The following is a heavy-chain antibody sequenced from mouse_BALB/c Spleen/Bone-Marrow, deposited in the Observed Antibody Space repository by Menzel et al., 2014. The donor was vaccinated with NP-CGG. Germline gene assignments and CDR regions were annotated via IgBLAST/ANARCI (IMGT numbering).Heavy chain of an antibody. CDR2: INPESRTI. V-gene: IGHV4-1*02. J-gene: IGHJ1*01. Sequence: DSRGDLVPPGGSLKLSCAASGFDSSSNWVSWVRQAPGKGLEWIGEINPESRTINYSPSLKDKFIISRDNAKNTPYLRLNRVRSEYNDIDYCEIFD. CDR3: EIFD. CDR1: GFDSSSNW.